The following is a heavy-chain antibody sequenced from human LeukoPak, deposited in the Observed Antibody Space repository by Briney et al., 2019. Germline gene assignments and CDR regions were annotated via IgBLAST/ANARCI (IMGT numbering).Heavy chain of an antibody. CDR1: GFTFNNYA. CDR3: AKGFYDTGRYSPFDS. D-gene: IGHD3-22*01. CDR2: ISGSGGST. Sequence: PGGSLRLSCAASGFTFNNYAMSWVRQAPGKGLEWVSAISGSGGSTYYADSVKGRFTISRDNSKNTVFLQMNNLRAEDAAIYYCAKGFYDTGRYSPFDSWGQGTLVTVSS. J-gene: IGHJ4*02. V-gene: IGHV3-23*01.